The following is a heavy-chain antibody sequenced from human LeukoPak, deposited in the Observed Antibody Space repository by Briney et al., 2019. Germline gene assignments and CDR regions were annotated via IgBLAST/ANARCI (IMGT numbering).Heavy chain of an antibody. CDR3: AKDIDSSGWHFGDY. V-gene: IGHV3-9*01. D-gene: IGHD6-19*01. CDR2: ISWNSGII. J-gene: IGHJ4*02. CDR1: GFTFDDYA. Sequence: GGSLRLSCEASGFTFDDYALHGVGQVQGRGLEWVSGISWNSGIIGYADSVKGRFTISRDNAKNSLYLQMNSLRAEDTALYYCAKDIDSSGWHFGDYWGQGTLVTVSS.